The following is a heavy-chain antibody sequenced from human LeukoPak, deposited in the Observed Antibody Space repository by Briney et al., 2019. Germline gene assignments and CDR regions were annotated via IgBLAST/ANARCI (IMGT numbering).Heavy chain of an antibody. CDR1: GGTFSNYA. Sequence: SVKVSCKASGGTFSNYAMSWVRQAPGQGLEWMGGIIPIFGTANYAQKLQDRVTLSMEESTSTAYMELSSLRSEDTAVYYCARGPTDYYMDVWGTGTTVTVSS. CDR2: IIPIFGTA. J-gene: IGHJ6*03. V-gene: IGHV1-69*05. CDR3: ARGPTDYYMDV.